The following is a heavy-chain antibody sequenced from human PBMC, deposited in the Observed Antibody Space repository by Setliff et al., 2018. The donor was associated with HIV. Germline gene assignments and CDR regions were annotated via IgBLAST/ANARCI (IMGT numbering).Heavy chain of an antibody. D-gene: IGHD6-19*01. CDR2: IYTSGST. V-gene: IGHV4-4*08. Sequence: PSETLSLTCTVSGGSISGYYWSWIRQSPGKGLEWIGYIYTSGSTKYNPSLKSRVTISLDSSKNQFSLKLSSVTAADTAVYYCASGREAVAGALHFDHWGQGTLVTVSS. J-gene: IGHJ4*02. CDR1: GGSISGYY. CDR3: ASGREAVAGALHFDH.